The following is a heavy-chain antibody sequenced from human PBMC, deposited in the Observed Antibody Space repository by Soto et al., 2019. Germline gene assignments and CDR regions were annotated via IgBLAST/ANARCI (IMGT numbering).Heavy chain of an antibody. CDR3: ARGYRGVPSQYYVNDAFDI. CDR1: GFTFGSYS. D-gene: IGHD3-10*01. V-gene: IGHV3-21*01. J-gene: IGHJ3*02. Sequence: EVQLVESGGGLVKPGGSLRLSCAASGFTFGSYSMHWVRQAPGKGLEWVSSIGSSNNYIYYADSLEGRFTISRDNAKTSLYLQMNTLRAEDTAVYYCARGYRGVPSQYYVNDAFDIWGRGTMVTVSS. CDR2: IGSSNNYI.